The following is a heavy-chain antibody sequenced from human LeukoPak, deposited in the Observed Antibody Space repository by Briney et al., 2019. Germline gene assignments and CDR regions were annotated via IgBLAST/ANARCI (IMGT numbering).Heavy chain of an antibody. V-gene: IGHV3-48*04. CDR3: ARDRISAISRGWFDP. J-gene: IGHJ5*02. CDR1: GFTFSSYG. CDR2: ISSSSSTI. D-gene: IGHD2-21*01. Sequence: GGSLRLSCAASGFTFSSYGMNWVRQAPGKGLEWVSYISSSSSTIYYADSVKGRFTISRDNAKNSLYLQMNSLRAEDTAVYYCARDRISAISRGWFDPWGQGTLVTVSS.